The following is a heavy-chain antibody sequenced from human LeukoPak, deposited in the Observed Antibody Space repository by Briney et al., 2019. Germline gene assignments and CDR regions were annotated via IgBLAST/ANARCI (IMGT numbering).Heavy chain of an antibody. D-gene: IGHD3-9*01. V-gene: IGHV4-59*08. CDR2: IYYSGRT. CDR3: ARRYYGVLDY. J-gene: IGHJ4*02. Sequence: SETLSLTCTVSGGSISSYSWSWVRQPPGRGLEWIGYIYYSGRTTYNPSLKSRVTISVDTSKNQFSLKLSSVTAADTAVYYCARRYYGVLDYWGQGTLVTVSS. CDR1: GGSISSYS.